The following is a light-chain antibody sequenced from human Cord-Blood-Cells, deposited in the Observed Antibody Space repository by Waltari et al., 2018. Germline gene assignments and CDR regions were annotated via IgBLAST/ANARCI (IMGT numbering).Light chain of an antibody. J-gene: IGKJ1*01. CDR2: GAS. CDR3: QQYGSSPWT. V-gene: IGKV3-20*01. CDR1: QSVSSSY. Sequence: DIVLTQSPGTLSLSPGERATLSCRASQSVSSSYLAWYQQKPGQAPRLLIYGASSRATGIPDRFSGSGSGTYFTLTISRQEPEDFAVYYCQQYGSSPWTFGQGTKVEIK.